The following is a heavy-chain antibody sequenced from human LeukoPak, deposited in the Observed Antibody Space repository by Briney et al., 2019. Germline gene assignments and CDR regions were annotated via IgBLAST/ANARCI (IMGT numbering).Heavy chain of an antibody. V-gene: IGHV3-30*01. J-gene: IGHJ4*02. Sequence: GKSLRLSCAASGFTFSNYAMHWVRQAPGKGLEWVSLISSGGTYEYYADAVKGRFTISRDNSKNTLYLQLNSLRAEDTAVYYCARDSTYYYDSGSSGPHYFDNWGQGTLVTVSS. CDR2: ISSGGTYE. CDR1: GFTFSNYA. D-gene: IGHD3-10*01. CDR3: ARDSTYYYDSGSSGPHYFDN.